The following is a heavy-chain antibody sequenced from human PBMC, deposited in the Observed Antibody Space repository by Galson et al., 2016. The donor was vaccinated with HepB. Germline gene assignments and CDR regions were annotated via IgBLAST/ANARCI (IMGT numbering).Heavy chain of an antibody. CDR3: TKEGLKSYAQL. CDR1: GFTFSSYS. D-gene: IGHD1-26*01. Sequence: SLRLSCAASGFTFSSYSMSWVRQAPGKGLEWVSAISGSGDRTYYTDSVKGRFTISRDNSKNTLYPQMSSLRAEDTAVYYCTKEGLKSYAQLWGQGTLVSVSS. V-gene: IGHV3-23*01. J-gene: IGHJ4*02. CDR2: ISGSGDRT.